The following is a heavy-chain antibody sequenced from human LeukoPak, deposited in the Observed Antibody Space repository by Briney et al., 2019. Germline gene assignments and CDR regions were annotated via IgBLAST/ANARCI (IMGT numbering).Heavy chain of an antibody. V-gene: IGHV3-30*18. Sequence: GGSLRLSCAASGFTFSSYGMHWVRQAPGKGLEWVAVISYDGSNKYYADSVKGRFTISRDNSKNTLYLQMNSLRVEDTAVYYCAKDSYYSGWYLNYYYGMDVWGQGTTVTVSS. D-gene: IGHD6-19*01. CDR3: AKDSYYSGWYLNYYYGMDV. CDR2: ISYDGSNK. J-gene: IGHJ6*02. CDR1: GFTFSSYG.